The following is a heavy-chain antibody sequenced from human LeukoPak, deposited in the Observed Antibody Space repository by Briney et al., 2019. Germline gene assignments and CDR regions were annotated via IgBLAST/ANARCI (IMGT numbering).Heavy chain of an antibody. Sequence: PGGSLRLSCAASGFTFEDYAMHWVRQAPGKGLEWVSGISWNSVMIGYADSAKGRFSISRDNAKNTLYLQMNSLRAEDTAVYYCAREIGYYGGPRGNFDYWGQGTLVTVSS. D-gene: IGHD3-3*01. V-gene: IGHV3-9*01. J-gene: IGHJ4*02. CDR2: ISWNSVMI. CDR1: GFTFEDYA. CDR3: AREIGYYGGPRGNFDY.